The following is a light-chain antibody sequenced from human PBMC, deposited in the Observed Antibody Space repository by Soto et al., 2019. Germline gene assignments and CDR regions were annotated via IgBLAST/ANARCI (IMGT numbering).Light chain of an antibody. CDR3: QPWVTGIHI. CDR2: LNSDGSH. Sequence: QSVLTQSPSASASLGASVKLTCTLSSGHSNYAIAWHQQQPEKGPRFLMKLNSDGSHSKGDGIPDRFSGSSSGAERYLTISTLQTEDEADSYCQPWVTGIHILGGGTKLTVL. CDR1: SGHSNYA. V-gene: IGLV4-69*01. J-gene: IGLJ2*01.